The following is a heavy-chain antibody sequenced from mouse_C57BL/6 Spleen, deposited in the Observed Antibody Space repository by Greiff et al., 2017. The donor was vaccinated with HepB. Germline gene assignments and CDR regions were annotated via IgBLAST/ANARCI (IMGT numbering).Heavy chain of an antibody. Sequence: EVKLMESGPELVKPGASVKISCKASGYSFTGYYMNWVKQSPEKSLEWIGEINPSTGGTTYNQKFKAKATLTVDKSSSTAYMQLKSLTSEDSAVYYCAREEGGWGQGTLVTVSA. V-gene: IGHV1-42*01. CDR3: AREEGG. CDR1: GYSFTGYY. CDR2: INPSTGGT. J-gene: IGHJ3*01.